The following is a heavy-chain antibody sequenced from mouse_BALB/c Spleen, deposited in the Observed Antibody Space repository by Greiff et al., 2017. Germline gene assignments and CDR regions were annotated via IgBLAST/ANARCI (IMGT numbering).Heavy chain of an antibody. J-gene: IGHJ3*01. CDR3: ARGIYDYDGAWFAY. V-gene: IGHV3-6*02. CDR1: GYSITSGYY. CDR2: ISYDGSN. Sequence: EVKLMESGPGLVKPSQSLSLTCSVTGYSITSGYYWNWIRQFPGNKLEWMGYISYDGSNNYNPSLKNRISITRDTSKNQFFLKLNSVTTEDTATYYCARGIYDYDGAWFAYWGQGTLVTVSA. D-gene: IGHD2-4*01.